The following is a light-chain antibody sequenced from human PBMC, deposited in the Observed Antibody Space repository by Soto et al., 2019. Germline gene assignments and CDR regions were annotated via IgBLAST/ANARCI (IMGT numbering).Light chain of an antibody. CDR2: GAT. Sequence: IVLTKSPGTLSLSPGERAALSGRASQSVSSSYLAWYQQKPGQAPRLLIYGATSRATGIPDRFSGSGSGTDFTLTISRLETEDFAVYFCQQYNYLITFGQGTRLEIK. J-gene: IGKJ5*01. CDR1: QSVSSSY. V-gene: IGKV3-20*01. CDR3: QQYNYLIT.